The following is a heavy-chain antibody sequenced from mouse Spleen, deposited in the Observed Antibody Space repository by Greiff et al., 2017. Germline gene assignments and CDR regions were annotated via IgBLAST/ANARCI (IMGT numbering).Heavy chain of an antibody. D-gene: IGHD4-1*01. CDR3: ARFLGGDY. J-gene: IGHJ2*01. CDR2: IYPGDGDT. V-gene: IGHV1-82*01. CDR1: GYAFSSSW. Sequence: VQRVESGPELVKPGASVKIFCKASGYAFSSSWMNWVKQRPGKGLEWIGRIYPGDGDTNYNGKFKGKATLTADKSSSTAYMQLSSLTSEDSAVYFCARFLGGDYWGQGTTLTVSS.